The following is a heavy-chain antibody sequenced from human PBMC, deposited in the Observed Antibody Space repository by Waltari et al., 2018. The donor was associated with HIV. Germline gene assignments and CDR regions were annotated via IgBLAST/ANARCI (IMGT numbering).Heavy chain of an antibody. CDR1: GFNCSDYG. Sequence: ELQLVEFGGVVFIPVGILRLFYAVFGFNCSDYGMYWVCQAPGKGLECVSLISWDGSSQYYADSVKCRFSISRDNNENSLYLQMNSLRTDDSALYFCAFAASGRLDSWGQGTLVTVSS. J-gene: IGHJ4*02. CDR3: AFAASGRLDS. V-gene: IGHV3-43D*03. CDR2: ISWDGSSQ. D-gene: IGHD1-26*01.